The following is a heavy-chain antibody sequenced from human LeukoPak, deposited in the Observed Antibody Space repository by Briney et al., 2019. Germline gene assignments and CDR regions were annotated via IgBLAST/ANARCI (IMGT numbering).Heavy chain of an antibody. J-gene: IGHJ4*02. V-gene: IGHV3-48*02. CDR2: ISSSGSTI. Sequence: GGSLRLSCAASGFTFSSYAMHWVRQAPGKGLEWVSYISSSGSTIYYADSVKGRFTISRDNAKNSLYLQMNSLRDEDTAVYYCARDGESASSGYYPFDYWGQGTLVTVSS. CDR3: ARDGESASSGYYPFDY. CDR1: GFTFSSYA. D-gene: IGHD3-22*01.